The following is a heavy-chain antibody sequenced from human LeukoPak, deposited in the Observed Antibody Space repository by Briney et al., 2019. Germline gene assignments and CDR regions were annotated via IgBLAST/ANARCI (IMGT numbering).Heavy chain of an antibody. V-gene: IGHV3-23*01. D-gene: IGHD2-8*02. Sequence: GGSLRLSCAASGFSISHYAMSWIRQAPGKGLEWVSADTSSTTSTYYANSVRGRFTISRDNSMNTLYLQMNSLRAGDTAVYYCSKAPLGACAGAVCYYLDVWGKGTTVIVSS. CDR1: GFSISHYA. CDR2: DTSSTTST. J-gene: IGHJ6*03. CDR3: SKAPLGACAGAVCYYLDV.